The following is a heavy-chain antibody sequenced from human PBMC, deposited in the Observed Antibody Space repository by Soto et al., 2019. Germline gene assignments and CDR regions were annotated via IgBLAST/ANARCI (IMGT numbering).Heavy chain of an antibody. CDR1: GYTFTGYY. D-gene: IGHD2-15*01. CDR2: ISAYNGNT. V-gene: IGHV1-18*04. Sequence: GASVKVSCKASGYTFTGYYMHWVRQTPGQGLDWMGWISAYNGNTKYAQDLQGRVTMTTDTSTSTAYTELRSLRSDDTAMYYCARFSGGSYNTYYFYYGMDVWGQGTTVTVSS. CDR3: ARFSGGSYNTYYFYYGMDV. J-gene: IGHJ6*02.